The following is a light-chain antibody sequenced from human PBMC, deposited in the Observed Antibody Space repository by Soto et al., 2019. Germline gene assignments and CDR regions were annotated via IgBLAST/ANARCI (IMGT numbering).Light chain of an antibody. J-gene: IGLJ1*01. CDR1: SSEVGGYNY. V-gene: IGLV2-14*01. CDR2: DVS. Sequence: QSVLTQPASVSGSPGQSITISCTGTSSEVGGYNYVSWYQQHPGKAPKLMIYDVSNRPSGVSNRFSASKFVNTASLTFFGLRAEDEADYYCSSYTSSSTLFVFGTGTKVTVL. CDR3: SSYTSSSTLFV.